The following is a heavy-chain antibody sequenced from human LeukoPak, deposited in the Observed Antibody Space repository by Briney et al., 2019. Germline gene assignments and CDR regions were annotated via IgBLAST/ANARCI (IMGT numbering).Heavy chain of an antibody. J-gene: IGHJ4*02. Sequence: GGSLRLSCAASGFTFSSYGMHWVRQAPGKGLEWVAVVSYDGSNKYYADSVKGRFTISRDNSKNTLYLQMNSLRAEDTAVYYCAKGRIAAAGILDYWGQGTLVTVSS. CDR1: GFTFSSYG. CDR2: VSYDGSNK. V-gene: IGHV3-30*18. CDR3: AKGRIAAAGILDY. D-gene: IGHD6-13*01.